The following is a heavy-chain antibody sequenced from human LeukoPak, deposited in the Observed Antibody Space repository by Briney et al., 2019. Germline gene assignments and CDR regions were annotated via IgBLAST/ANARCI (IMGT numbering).Heavy chain of an antibody. CDR3: ARDRGSSGWHGTAFDI. CDR2: IWYDGSNK. V-gene: IGHV3-33*01. Sequence: GGSLRLSCAASGFTFSSYAMHWVRQAPGKGLEWVAVIWYDGSNKNYADSVKGRFTISRDNSKSTLFLQMNSLRAEDTAVYYCARDRGSSGWHGTAFDIWGQGTMVTVSS. D-gene: IGHD6-19*01. J-gene: IGHJ3*02. CDR1: GFTFSSYA.